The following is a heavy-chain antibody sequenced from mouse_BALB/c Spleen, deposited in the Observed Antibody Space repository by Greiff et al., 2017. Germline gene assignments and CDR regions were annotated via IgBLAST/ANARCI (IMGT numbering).Heavy chain of an antibody. V-gene: IGHV5-6-5*01. CDR1: GFTFSSYA. D-gene: IGHD1-2*01. Sequence: EVMLVESGGGLVKPGGSLKLSCAASGFTFSSYAMSWVRQTPEKRLEWVASISSGGSTYYPDSVKGRFTISRDKARNILYLQMSSLKSEDTAMYYCARDYGSVFDYWGQGTTLTVSS. CDR2: ISSGGST. CDR3: ARDYGSVFDY. J-gene: IGHJ2*01.